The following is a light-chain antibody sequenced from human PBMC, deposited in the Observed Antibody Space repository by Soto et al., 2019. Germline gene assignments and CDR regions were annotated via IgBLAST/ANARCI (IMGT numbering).Light chain of an antibody. CDR1: QSVSNNY. CDR2: GAS. Sequence: IGLTQSPGTLSLSPGERATLSCRASQSVSNNYLAWYQQKPGQAPRLLIYGASNRATGIPDRFSGSGSGTDFTLTISRLEPEDSAVYYCQQYGSSPTFGGGTKVDIK. V-gene: IGKV3-20*01. CDR3: QQYGSSPT. J-gene: IGKJ4*01.